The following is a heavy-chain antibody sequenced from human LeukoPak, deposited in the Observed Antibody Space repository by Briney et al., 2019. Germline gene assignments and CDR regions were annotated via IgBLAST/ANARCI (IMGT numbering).Heavy chain of an antibody. J-gene: IGHJ6*02. D-gene: IGHD6-19*01. Sequence: GGSLRLSCAASGFAFSTYAMNWVRQAPGKGLEWVTYITNNGSTIYSADSVKGRFTISREKAENPLYLQMNSLRAEDTAIYYCARDQWLAYYYHGMDVWGQGTTVTVSS. CDR1: GFAFSTYA. CDR3: ARDQWLAYYYHGMDV. V-gene: IGHV3-48*03. CDR2: ITNNGSTI.